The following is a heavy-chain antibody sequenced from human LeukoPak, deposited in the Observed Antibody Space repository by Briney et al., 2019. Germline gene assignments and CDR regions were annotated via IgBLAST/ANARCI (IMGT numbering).Heavy chain of an antibody. CDR2: ISGSGGST. J-gene: IGHJ6*03. Sequence: GGSLRLSCAASGFTFSSYAMSWVRQAPGKGLEWVSAISGSGGSTYYADSVKGRFTISRDNSKNTLYLQMNSLRTEDTAVYYCAKDLWELRYYYYYMDVWGKGTTVTVSS. CDR3: AKDLWELRYYYYYMDV. CDR1: GFTFSSYA. D-gene: IGHD1-26*01. V-gene: IGHV3-23*01.